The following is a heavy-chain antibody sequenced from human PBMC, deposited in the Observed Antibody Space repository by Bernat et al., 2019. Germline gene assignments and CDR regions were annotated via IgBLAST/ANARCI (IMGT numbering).Heavy chain of an antibody. CDR2: INRDGSTT. CDR1: GFTFRTYW. V-gene: IGHV3-74*01. D-gene: IGHD4-17*01. CDR3: ARGLRPSSTVTTGY. Sequence: EVQLVESGGGLVQPGGSLRLPCAASGFTFRTYWMHWVRKAPGKGLVWVSRINRDGSTTSYADSGKGRFTISRDNAKNTLYLQMNSLRVEDTAVYYCARGLRPSSTVTTGYWGQGTLVTVSS. J-gene: IGHJ4*02.